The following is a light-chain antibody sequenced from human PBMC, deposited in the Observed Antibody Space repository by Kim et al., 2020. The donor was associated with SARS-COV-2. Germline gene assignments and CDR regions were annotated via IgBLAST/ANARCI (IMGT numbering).Light chain of an antibody. CDR2: GGS. CDR3: QQYGHSPYT. J-gene: IGKJ2*01. Sequence: SPGDRASLSCRASQSISRTYLAWYQQKPGQAPRLLIYGGSSRATGIPDRFSGSGSETDFTLTISRLQPEDFAVYYCQQYGHSPYTFGQGTKLEI. CDR1: QSISRTY. V-gene: IGKV3-20*01.